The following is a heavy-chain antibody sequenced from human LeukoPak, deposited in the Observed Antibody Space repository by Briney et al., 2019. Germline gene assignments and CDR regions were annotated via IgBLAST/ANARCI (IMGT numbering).Heavy chain of an antibody. CDR3: TGPYRTPPFY. J-gene: IGHJ4*02. V-gene: IGHV3-21*06. CDR1: GFIFSNYG. Sequence: GGSLRLSCAASGFIFSNYGMSWVRQAPGKGLEWVSSISFSSTHIYYADSIQGRFTISRDNAENSLYLQMSSLRVEDTAVYFCTGPYRTPPFYWGQGTLVTVSS. CDR2: ISFSSTHI.